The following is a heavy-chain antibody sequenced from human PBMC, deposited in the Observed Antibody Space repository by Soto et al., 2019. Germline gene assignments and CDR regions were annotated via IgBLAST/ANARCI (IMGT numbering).Heavy chain of an antibody. V-gene: IGHV3-13*01. J-gene: IGHJ6*03. Sequence: GGSLRLSCAASGSTFSSYDMHWVRQATGKGLEWVSAIGTAGDTYYPGSVKGRFTISRENARNSLYLQMNSLRAGDTAVYYCARGRDNDILTGYPTYYMDVWGKGTTVTVSS. D-gene: IGHD3-9*01. CDR2: IGTAGDT. CDR3: ARGRDNDILTGYPTYYMDV. CDR1: GSTFSSYD.